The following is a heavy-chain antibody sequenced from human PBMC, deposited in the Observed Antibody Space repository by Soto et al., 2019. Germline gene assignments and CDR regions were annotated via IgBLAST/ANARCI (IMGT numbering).Heavy chain of an antibody. CDR3: AGEGGGATATLDDCYCDMDV. CDR1: GDSFNDYY. D-gene: IGHD1-26*01. V-gene: IGHV1-2*04. J-gene: IGHJ6*03. CDR2: INPNGGVT. Sequence: QVQLVQSGAEVRKPGASVTVSCRSSGDSFNDYYIHWVRQAPGQGFEWMGWINPNGGVTKYAQKFRGWVSMTRDTSIRTVYMQLSRLRSDDTAVYYSAGEGGGATATLDDCYCDMDVWGTGTTVTVSS.